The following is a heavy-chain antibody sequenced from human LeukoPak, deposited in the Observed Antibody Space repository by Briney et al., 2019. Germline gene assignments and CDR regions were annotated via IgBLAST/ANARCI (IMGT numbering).Heavy chain of an antibody. CDR2: INPNSGGT. J-gene: IGHJ5*02. V-gene: IGHV1-2*02. D-gene: IGHD6-6*01. CDR1: GYTFTGYY. Sequence: ASVKVSFKSSGYTFTGYYMHWVRQAPGQGLEWMGWINPNSGGTNYAQKFQGRVTMTRDTSISTAYMELSRLRSDDTAVYYCARAPSIAARREGWFDPWGQGTLVTVSS. CDR3: ARAPSIAARREGWFDP.